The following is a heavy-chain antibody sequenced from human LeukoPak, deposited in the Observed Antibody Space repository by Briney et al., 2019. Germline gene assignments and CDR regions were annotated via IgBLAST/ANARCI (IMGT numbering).Heavy chain of an antibody. CDR2: ISGSGGST. J-gene: IGHJ4*02. CDR3: ARPLIADRPGGYFDY. V-gene: IGHV3-23*01. Sequence: PGGSLRLSCIASGFTFSSYAMSWVRQAPGKGLEWVSEISGSGGSTYYADSVKGRFTISRDNSKNTLYLQMNSLRAEDTAVYYCARPLIADRPGGYFDYWGQGTLVTVSS. D-gene: IGHD6-6*01. CDR1: GFTFSSYA.